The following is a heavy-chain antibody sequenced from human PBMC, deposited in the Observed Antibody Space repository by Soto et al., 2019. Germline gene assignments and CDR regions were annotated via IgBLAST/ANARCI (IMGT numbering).Heavy chain of an antibody. Sequence: SVKVSCKASGGTFRNHVFNWVRQAPGQGLEWMGGIIPIIGTPNYAQKFQGRVTITADASTNTVYLEVSSLRSQDTAVYYCARELEFRDGNISHLDYWGQGTLVTVSS. CDR3: ARELEFRDGNISHLDY. CDR1: GGTFRNHV. J-gene: IGHJ4*02. V-gene: IGHV1-69*13. D-gene: IGHD3-10*01. CDR2: IIPIIGTP.